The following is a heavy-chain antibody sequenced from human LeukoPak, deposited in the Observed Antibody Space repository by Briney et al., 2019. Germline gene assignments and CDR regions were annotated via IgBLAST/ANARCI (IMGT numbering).Heavy chain of an antibody. Sequence: SETLSLTCTVSGGSISSSSYYWGWIRQPPGKWLEWIGSIYYSGSTYYNPSLKSRVTISVDTSKNQFSLKLSSVTAADTAVYYCARHYEGIAVAGSDWGQGTLVTVSS. J-gene: IGHJ4*02. CDR3: ARHYEGIAVAGSD. V-gene: IGHV4-39*01. CDR1: GGSISSSSYY. CDR2: IYYSGST. D-gene: IGHD6-19*01.